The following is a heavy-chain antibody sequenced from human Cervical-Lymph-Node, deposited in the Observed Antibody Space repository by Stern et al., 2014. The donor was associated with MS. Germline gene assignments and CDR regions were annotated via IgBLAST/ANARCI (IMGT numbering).Heavy chain of an antibody. CDR2: IPAGAGNT. CDR1: GYTFTDYG. V-gene: IGHV1-3*01. CDR3: ARDMDIAASIRWFDP. D-gene: IGHD5-12*01. J-gene: IGHJ5*02. Sequence: VQLVQSGAEVKKPGASVKVSCKASGYTFTDYGVHWVRQAPGQRLEWMGWIPAGAGNTKYSEKFQGRVSITRDTSASTAYMELSSLRSEDTAVYFCARDMDIAASIRWFDPWGKGALVTVSS.